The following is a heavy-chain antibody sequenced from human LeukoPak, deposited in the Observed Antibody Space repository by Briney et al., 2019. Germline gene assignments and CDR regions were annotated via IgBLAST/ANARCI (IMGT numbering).Heavy chain of an antibody. CDR1: GGTFSSYA. Sequence: SVKVSCKASGGTFSSYAISWVRQAPGQGLELMGGIIPIFGTANYAQKFQGRVTITTDESTSTAYMELSSLRSEDTAVYYCARGRRRDGYNLVYWGQGTLVTVSS. V-gene: IGHV1-69*05. J-gene: IGHJ4*02. D-gene: IGHD5-24*01. CDR3: ARGRRRDGYNLVY. CDR2: IIPIFGTA.